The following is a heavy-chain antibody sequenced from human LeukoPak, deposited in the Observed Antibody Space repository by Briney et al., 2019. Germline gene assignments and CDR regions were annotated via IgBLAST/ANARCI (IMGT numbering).Heavy chain of an antibody. J-gene: IGHJ5*02. CDR1: GYTFTSYD. CDR2: MNPNSGNT. D-gene: IGHD3-22*01. Sequence: ASVKVSCKASGYTFTSYDINWVRQATGQGLEWMGWMNPNSGNTGYAQKFQGRVTITRNTSISTAYMELSSLRSEDTAVYYCARGDSSGPYNWFDPWGQGTLVTVSS. CDR3: ARGDSSGPYNWFDP. V-gene: IGHV1-8*03.